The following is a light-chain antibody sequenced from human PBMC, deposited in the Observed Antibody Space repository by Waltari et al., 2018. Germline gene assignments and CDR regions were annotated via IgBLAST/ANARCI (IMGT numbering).Light chain of an antibody. CDR3: VLYMGSGIRV. J-gene: IGLJ3*02. CDR1: SGSVSTTYY. V-gene: IGLV8-61*01. Sequence: QTVVNQEPSFSVSPGGTVTLTCGLSSGSVSTTYYPSWYQQTPGQAPRTLIFSTNIRSSGVPDRFSGSILGNKAALTITGAQADDESDYYCVLYMGSGIRVFGGGTKLTVL. CDR2: STN.